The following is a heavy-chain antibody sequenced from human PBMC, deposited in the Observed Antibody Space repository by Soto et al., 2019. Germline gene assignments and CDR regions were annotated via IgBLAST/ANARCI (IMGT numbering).Heavy chain of an antibody. CDR3: ARTSGPGNWFDP. D-gene: IGHD3-10*01. Sequence: ASVNVSCKASGYTFTNYGISLVRQAPGQGLEWMGWISAYNGDRNYAQKLQGRVTMTTDTSTSTAYMELRSLRSDDTAMYYCARTSGPGNWFDPWGQGTLVTVSS. J-gene: IGHJ5*02. CDR2: ISAYNGDR. V-gene: IGHV1-18*01. CDR1: GYTFTNYG.